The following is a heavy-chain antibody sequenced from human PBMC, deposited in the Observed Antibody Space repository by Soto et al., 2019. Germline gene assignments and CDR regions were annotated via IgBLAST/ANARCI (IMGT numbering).Heavy chain of an antibody. Sequence: GGSLRLSCAPSGFTFSSYWMSWVRQAPGKGLEWVANIKQDGSEKYYVDSVKGRFTISRDNAKNSLYLQMNSLRAEDTAVYYCARDRRDYASDYWGQGTLVTVSS. CDR2: IKQDGSEK. V-gene: IGHV3-7*01. CDR3: ARDRRDYASDY. CDR1: GFTFSSYW. J-gene: IGHJ4*02. D-gene: IGHD4-17*01.